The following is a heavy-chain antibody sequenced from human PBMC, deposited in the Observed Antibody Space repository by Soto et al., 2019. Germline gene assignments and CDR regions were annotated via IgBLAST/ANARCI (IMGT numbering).Heavy chain of an antibody. CDR3: ATVFEH. J-gene: IGHJ4*02. Sequence: VPLVESGGGSVQPGESLRLSCVASGITCSGFWMHWVRQVPGKGLVWVARVDSAGSGTSYADSVKGRFTISRDNAKNTLSLQMDSLRVEDTAVYYCATVFEHWGQGIPVTVSS. CDR1: GITCSGFW. V-gene: IGHV3-74*01. CDR2: VDSAGSGT.